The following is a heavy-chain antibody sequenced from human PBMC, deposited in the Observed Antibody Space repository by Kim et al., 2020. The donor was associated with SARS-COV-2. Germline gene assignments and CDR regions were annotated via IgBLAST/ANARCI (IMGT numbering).Heavy chain of an antibody. CDR2: IWCDGSKK. CDR1: GFTVTSYG. J-gene: IGHJ6*02. CDR3: ASSPPHPEYFGMDV. Sequence: GGSLRLSCAASGFTVTSYGMHWVRQAPGKGLEWVAVIWCDGSKKYYADSVKGRFTISRNNSKNTLYLQMNSLRAEDTAVYYCASSPPHPEYFGMDVWGQGTPVTVSS. V-gene: IGHV3-33*01.